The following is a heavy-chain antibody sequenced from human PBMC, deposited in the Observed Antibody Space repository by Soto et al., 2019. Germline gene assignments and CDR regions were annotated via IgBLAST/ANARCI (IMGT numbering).Heavy chain of an antibody. CDR1: GYTFTSYA. CDR2: INAGNGNT. J-gene: IGHJ5*02. V-gene: IGHV1-3*01. CDR3: ARSTILVNWFDP. D-gene: IGHD2-2*01. Sequence: QVQLVQSGAEVKKPGASVKVSCKASGYTFTSYAMHWVRQAPGQRLEWMGWINAGNGNTKYSQKFQGRVTITRDTSVSTAYMELSSLRSEDTAVYYCARSTILVNWFDPWGQGTLVTVSS.